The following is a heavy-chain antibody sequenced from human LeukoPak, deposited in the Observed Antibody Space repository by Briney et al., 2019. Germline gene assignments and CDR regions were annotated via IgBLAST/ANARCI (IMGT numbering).Heavy chain of an antibody. CDR2: ITSGSSYR. CDR3: ARDPYSGSYGNYYYYFMDV. CDR1: GFTFSNYA. J-gene: IGHJ6*03. V-gene: IGHV3-21*01. D-gene: IGHD1-26*01. Sequence: GGSLRLSCAASGFTFSNYAMNWVRQPPGKGLEWVSSITSGSSYRFYADSVKGRFTISRDNAKNSLYLQMNSLRAEDTAVYYCARDPYSGSYGNYYYYFMDVWGKGTTVTISS.